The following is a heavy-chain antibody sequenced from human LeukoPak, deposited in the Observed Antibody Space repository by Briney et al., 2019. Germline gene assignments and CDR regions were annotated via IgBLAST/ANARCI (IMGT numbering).Heavy chain of an antibody. CDR3: ASRVVTATFDAFDI. CDR2: ITSSSGYI. V-gene: IGHV3-21*01. CDR1: GFTFSSYS. D-gene: IGHD2-21*02. J-gene: IGHJ3*02. Sequence: GGSLRLSCAASGFTFSSYSMNWVRQAPGKGLEWVSSITSSSGYIYYADSVKGRFTISRDNAKNALYLQMNSLRAEDTAVYYCASRVVTATFDAFDIWGQGTMVTVSS.